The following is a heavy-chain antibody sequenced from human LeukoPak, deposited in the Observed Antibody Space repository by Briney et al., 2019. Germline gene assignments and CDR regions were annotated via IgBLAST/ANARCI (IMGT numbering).Heavy chain of an antibody. D-gene: IGHD3-10*01. J-gene: IGHJ4*02. V-gene: IGHV3-23*01. CDR2: MSGSGGST. CDR1: GFTFSSYA. Sequence: GGSLRLSCAASGFTFSSYAMSWVRQAPGKGLEWVSAMSGSGGSTYYADSVKGRFTISRDNSKNMLYLQMNSLRAEDTAVYYCAKGFFRARFGEIFDYWGQGTLVTVSS. CDR3: AKGFFRARFGEIFDY.